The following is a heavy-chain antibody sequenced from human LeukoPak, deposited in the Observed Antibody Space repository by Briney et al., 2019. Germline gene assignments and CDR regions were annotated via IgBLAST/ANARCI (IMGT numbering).Heavy chain of an antibody. CDR2: IYHSGST. V-gene: IGHV4-38-2*02. CDR1: GYSISSGYY. D-gene: IGHD6-13*01. Sequence: PSETLSLTCTVSGYSISSGYYWGWIRQPPGKGLEWIGSIYHSGSTYYNPSLKSRVTISVDTSKNQFSLKLSSVTAADTAVYYCAREVLAAGGKDAFDIWGQGTMVTVSS. J-gene: IGHJ3*02. CDR3: AREVLAAGGKDAFDI.